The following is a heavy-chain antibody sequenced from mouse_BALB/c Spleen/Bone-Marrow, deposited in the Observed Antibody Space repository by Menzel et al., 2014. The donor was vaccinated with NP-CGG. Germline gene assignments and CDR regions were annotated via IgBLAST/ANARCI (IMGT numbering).Heavy chain of an antibody. Sequence: VQVVESGSGLVAPSQSLSITCTVSGFSLTSYGVHWVRQPPGKGLEWLGVIWAGGSTNYNSALMSRLSISKDNSKSQVFLKMNSLQTDDTAMYYCARDRGPPYWGQGTLVTVSA. D-gene: IGHD3-1*01. J-gene: IGHJ3*01. V-gene: IGHV2-9*02. CDR2: IWAGGST. CDR1: GFSLTSYG. CDR3: ARDRGPPY.